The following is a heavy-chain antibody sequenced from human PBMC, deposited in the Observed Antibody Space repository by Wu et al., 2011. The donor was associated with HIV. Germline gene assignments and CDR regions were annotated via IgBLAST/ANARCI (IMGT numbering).Heavy chain of an antibody. CDR3: ARSGEAAAHYYYYLNI. V-gene: IGHV1-46*01. CDR2: SGGSX. J-gene: IGHJ6*03. Sequence: SGGSXNNAQKFQGRVTMTRDTSTSTVYMELSSLRSDDTAVYYCARSGEAAAHYYYYLNIWGEGTTVTVSS. D-gene: IGHD2-21*01.